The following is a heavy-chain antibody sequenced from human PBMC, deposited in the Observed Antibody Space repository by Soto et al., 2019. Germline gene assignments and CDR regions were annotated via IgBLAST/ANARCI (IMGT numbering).Heavy chain of an antibody. Sequence: GSLRLSCAASGLNFSTYAIHWVRQTPGRGLEWAAVISDDGRKKYYGDSVKGRCSISRDNSKNTLYLQMNSLRDEDTAVYHCVKGYWKGDVWGQGTTVTVS. CDR2: ISDDGRKK. J-gene: IGHJ6*02. CDR3: VKGYWKGDV. V-gene: IGHV3-30*04. D-gene: IGHD1-1*01. CDR1: GLNFSTYA.